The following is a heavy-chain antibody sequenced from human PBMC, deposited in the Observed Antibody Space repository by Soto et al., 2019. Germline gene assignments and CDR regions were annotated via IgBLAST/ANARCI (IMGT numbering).Heavy chain of an antibody. CDR1: GGTFSSYT. D-gene: IGHD6-19*01. CDR2: IIPILGIA. CDR3: ARDQIAVAGRFDY. V-gene: IGHV1-69*08. J-gene: IGHJ4*02. Sequence: QVQLVQSGAEVKKPGSSVKVSCKASGGTFSSYTISWVRQAPGQGLEWMGRIIPILGIANYAQKFQGRVTITADKSTSTAYMELSSLRSEDTAVYYCARDQIAVAGRFDYWGQETLVTVSS.